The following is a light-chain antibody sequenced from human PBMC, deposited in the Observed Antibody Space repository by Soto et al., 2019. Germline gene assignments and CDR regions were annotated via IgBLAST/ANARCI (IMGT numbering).Light chain of an antibody. CDR1: QSVSSD. CDR3: QQYDTARST. CDR2: GAS. J-gene: IGKJ2*02. V-gene: IGKV3D-15*01. Sequence: EIVMTQSPATLSVSPGERATLSCRASQSVSSDLAWYQQKPGQAPRLLIYGASTRATGIPARFSGSGSGTEFTLTISSLQSEDFAVYYCQQYDTARSTFGQGTKLEIK.